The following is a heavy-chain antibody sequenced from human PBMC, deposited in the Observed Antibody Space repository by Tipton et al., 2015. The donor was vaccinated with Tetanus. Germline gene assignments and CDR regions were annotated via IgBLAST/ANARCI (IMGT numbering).Heavy chain of an antibody. CDR2: INKDGSRT. CDR3: AKSTRPGGGLDY. V-gene: IGHV3-74*01. D-gene: IGHD1-26*01. J-gene: IGHJ4*02. Sequence: GSLRLSCAASGFTFSSYWMHWVRQAPGKGLVWVSRINKDGSRTDYADSVKGRFTISRDNAKNTLYLQMNSLRTEDTAVYYCAKSTRPGGGLDYWGQGTLVTVSS. CDR1: GFTFSSYW.